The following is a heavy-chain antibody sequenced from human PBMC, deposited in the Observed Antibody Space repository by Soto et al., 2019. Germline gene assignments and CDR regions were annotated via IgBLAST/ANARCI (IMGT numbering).Heavy chain of an antibody. Sequence: GSLRLSCVASGLTFGSRAMSWVRQAPGEGLQWVSTITDTGGDAKYADSVRGRFVISRDNSKKTLYLQMTSLTAEDSAMYFCARGATDSYPGSRIFDFWGRGTLVTVSS. J-gene: IGHJ4*02. D-gene: IGHD3-10*01. CDR2: ITDTGGDA. CDR1: GLTFGSRA. CDR3: ARGATDSYPGSRIFDF. V-gene: IGHV3-23*01.